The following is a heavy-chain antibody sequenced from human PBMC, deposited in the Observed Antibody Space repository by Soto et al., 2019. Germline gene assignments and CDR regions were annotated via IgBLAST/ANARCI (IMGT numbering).Heavy chain of an antibody. Sequence: GGSLRLSFAASGLTFSTYWMTWVRQAPGKGLEWVANIKEDGGEKYYVDSVKGRFTISRDNAKNSLYLQMNSLRADDTAMYYCVRDRGWFTFDYWGQGILVTVSS. J-gene: IGHJ4*02. CDR3: VRDRGWFTFDY. V-gene: IGHV3-7*01. CDR2: IKEDGGEK. CDR1: GLTFSTYW. D-gene: IGHD6-19*01.